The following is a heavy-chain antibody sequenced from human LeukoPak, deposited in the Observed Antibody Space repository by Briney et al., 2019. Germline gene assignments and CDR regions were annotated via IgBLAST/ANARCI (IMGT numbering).Heavy chain of an antibody. CDR1: GFTVSSNY. CDR2: IYSDGST. V-gene: IGHV3-53*01. D-gene: IGHD2-15*01. CDR3: ARDPGYCSGGSCYPTYYFDY. J-gene: IGHJ4*02. Sequence: PGGSLRLSCAASGFTVSSNYMSWVRQAPGKGLEWVSVIYSDGSTYYADSVKGRFTISRDNSKNTLYLQMNSLRAEDTAVYYCARDPGYCSGGSCYPTYYFDYWGQGTLVTVSS.